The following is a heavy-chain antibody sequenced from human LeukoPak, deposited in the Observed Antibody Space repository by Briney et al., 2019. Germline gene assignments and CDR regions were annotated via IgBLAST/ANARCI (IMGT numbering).Heavy chain of an antibody. CDR2: INSDGSST. D-gene: IGHD1-26*01. CDR1: GFTFSSYW. CDR3: ARDIAKWETSDWFDP. V-gene: IGHV3-74*01. Sequence: PGGSLRLSCAASGFTFSSYWMHWVRQAPGKGLVWVSRINSDGSSTSYADSVKGRFTISRDNAKNTLYLQMNSLRAEDTAVYYCARDIAKWETSDWFDPWGQGTLVTVSS. J-gene: IGHJ5*02.